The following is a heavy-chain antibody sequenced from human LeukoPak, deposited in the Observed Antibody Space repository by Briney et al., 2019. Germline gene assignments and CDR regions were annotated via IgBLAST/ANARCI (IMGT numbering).Heavy chain of an antibody. CDR3: WRDLSLQSHTNGMAV. D-gene: IGHD4-11*01. CDR1: GFIFSNYR. Sequence: GGSLRLSCAASGFIFSNYRMNWVRQAPGKGLEWVSSITSSSSYIYYADSVKGRFTISRDNAKNSLYLQMNSLRAEDTAVYYCWRDLSLQSHTNGMAVGAMGPRSPSP. V-gene: IGHV3-21*06. CDR2: ITSSSSYI. J-gene: IGHJ6*02.